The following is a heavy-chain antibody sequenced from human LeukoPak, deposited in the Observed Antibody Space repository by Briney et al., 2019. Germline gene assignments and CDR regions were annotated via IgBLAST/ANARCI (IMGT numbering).Heavy chain of an antibody. D-gene: IGHD6-13*01. CDR1: GGSISSYY. J-gene: IGHJ4*02. CDR3: ARATPIAPDY. Sequence: PSETLSLTCTVSGGSISSYYWSWVRQPPGKGLEWIGYIYYSGSTNYNPSLKTRVTISVDTSKNQFSLKQSSVTAADTAVYFCARATPIAPDYWGQGTLVTVSS. V-gene: IGHV4-59*01. CDR2: IYYSGST.